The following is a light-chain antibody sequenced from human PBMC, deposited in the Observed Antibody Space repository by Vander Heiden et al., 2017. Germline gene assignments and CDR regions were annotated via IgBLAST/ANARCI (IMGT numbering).Light chain of an antibody. CDR1: SRDVGGYEY. CDR2: DVT. V-gene: IGLV2-14*03. CDR3: SSYRAGITVG. Sequence: QSALTQPAAVSGSPRQTITISCTGTSRDVGGYEYVSGYQCHPGRVPKLIIHDVTERPSGISNRFSGSKSGNRASLTISGLQAEDEADYYCSSYRAGITVGFGGGTKVTVL. J-gene: IGLJ2*01.